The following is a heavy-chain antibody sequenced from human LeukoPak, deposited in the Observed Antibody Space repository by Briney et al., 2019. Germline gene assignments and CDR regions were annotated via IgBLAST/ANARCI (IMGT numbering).Heavy chain of an antibody. Sequence: GGSLRLSCAASGFTFSSYAMSWVRQAPGKGLEWVSAISGSGGSTYYADSVKGRFTISGDNSKNTLYLQMNSLRAEDTAAYYCAKDWRYCSSTSCYTSHDAFDIWGQGTMVTVSS. D-gene: IGHD2-2*02. CDR3: AKDWRYCSSTSCYTSHDAFDI. J-gene: IGHJ3*02. V-gene: IGHV3-23*01. CDR2: ISGSGGST. CDR1: GFTFSSYA.